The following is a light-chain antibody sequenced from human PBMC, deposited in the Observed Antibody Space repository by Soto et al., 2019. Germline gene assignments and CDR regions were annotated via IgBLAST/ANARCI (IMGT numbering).Light chain of an antibody. V-gene: IGKV3-20*01. Sequence: ILFTQSPATLSLSPGERATLSCRASQSVSSSYLAWYQQKPGQAPRLLIYGASSRANGIPDRFSGSGSGTDFTLTLSKLEPGDFTVYYCQQYGSSSTWTFGQGTKVDI. J-gene: IGKJ1*01. CDR3: QQYGSSSTWT. CDR1: QSVSSSY. CDR2: GAS.